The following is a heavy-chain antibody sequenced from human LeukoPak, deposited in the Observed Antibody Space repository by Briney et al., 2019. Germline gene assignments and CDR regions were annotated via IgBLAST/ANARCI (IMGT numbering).Heavy chain of an antibody. CDR3: ASAYYGDDDAFDI. J-gene: IGHJ3*02. CDR2: ISWNSGSI. D-gene: IGHD4-17*01. CDR1: GFTFDDYA. V-gene: IGHV3-9*01. Sequence: PGGSLRLSCAASGFTFDDYAMHWVRQAPGKGLEWVSGISWNSGSIGYADSVKGRFTISRDNAKNSLYLQMNSLRAEDTALYYCASAYYGDDDAFDIWGQGTMVTVSS.